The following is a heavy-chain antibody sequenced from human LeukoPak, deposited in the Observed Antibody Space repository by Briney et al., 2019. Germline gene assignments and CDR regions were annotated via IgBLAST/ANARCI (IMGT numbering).Heavy chain of an antibody. V-gene: IGHV3-23*01. CDR2: ISGSGGST. CDR1: GFTFSSYV. J-gene: IGHJ5*02. Sequence: PGGSLRLSCAASGFTFSSYVMTRVRQAPGKGLEWVSAISGSGGSTYYADSVKGRFTISRDNSKNTLYVQMNSLRAEDTAVYYCAKTRYNWNYWFDPWGQGTLVTVSS. CDR3: AKTRYNWNYWFDP. D-gene: IGHD1-7*01.